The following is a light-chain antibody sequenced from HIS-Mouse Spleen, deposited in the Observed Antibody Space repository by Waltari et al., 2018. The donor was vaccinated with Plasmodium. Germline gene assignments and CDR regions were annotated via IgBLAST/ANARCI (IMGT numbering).Light chain of an antibody. V-gene: IGLV3-10*01. CDR1: ALPKKY. CDR2: EDS. Sequence: SYELTQPPSVSVSPGQTARITCPGEALPKKYAYWYQQKSGQAPGLVIYEDSKRPPGIPGRFSGSSSGTMATLTISGAQVEDEADYYCYSTDSSGNHRVFGGGTKLTVL. CDR3: YSTDSSGNHRV. J-gene: IGLJ3*02.